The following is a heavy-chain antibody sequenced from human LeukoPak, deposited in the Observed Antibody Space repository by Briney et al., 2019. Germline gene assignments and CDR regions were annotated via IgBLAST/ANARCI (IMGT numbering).Heavy chain of an antibody. D-gene: IGHD2-2*01. CDR3: ARSEAVVVPAAPDY. CDR1: GFTFSTYW. Sequence: PAGSLRLSCAASGFTFSTYWMHWLRQAPGKGLVWVSRINTDGTSTTYADSVKGRFTISRDNAKNTLYLQMNSLRAEDTAVYYCARSEAVVVPAAPDYWGQGTLVTVSS. CDR2: INTDGTST. V-gene: IGHV3-74*01. J-gene: IGHJ4*02.